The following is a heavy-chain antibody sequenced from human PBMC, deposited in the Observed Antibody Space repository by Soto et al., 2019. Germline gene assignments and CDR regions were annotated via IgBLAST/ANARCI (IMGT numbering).Heavy chain of an antibody. CDR3: ARDYYRFNSGYGFSMDV. J-gene: IGHJ6*02. Sequence: PGGSLRFSCAASGFTFCSYVMHGVRQAPGKGLEWVAVISYDGSNKYYADSVKGRFTISRDNSKNTLYLQMNSLRAEDTAVYYCARDYYRFNSGYGFSMDVWGQGTTVTV. V-gene: IGHV3-30-3*01. CDR2: ISYDGSNK. D-gene: IGHD5-12*01. CDR1: GFTFCSYV.